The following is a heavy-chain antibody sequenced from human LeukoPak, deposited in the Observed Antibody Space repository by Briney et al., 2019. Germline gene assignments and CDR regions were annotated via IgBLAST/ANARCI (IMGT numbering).Heavy chain of an antibody. V-gene: IGHV3-23*01. Sequence: GGSLRLSCAASGCTFSSYAMSWVPQAPGEGLEGVSAISGSGGSTYYADSVKGRFTISRDNSKNTLYLQMNSLRAEDTAVYYCAKGSEEDYYYYGMDVWGKGTTVTVSS. CDR3: AKGSEEDYYYYGMDV. CDR1: GCTFSSYA. CDR2: ISGSGGST. J-gene: IGHJ6*04. D-gene: IGHD6-25*01.